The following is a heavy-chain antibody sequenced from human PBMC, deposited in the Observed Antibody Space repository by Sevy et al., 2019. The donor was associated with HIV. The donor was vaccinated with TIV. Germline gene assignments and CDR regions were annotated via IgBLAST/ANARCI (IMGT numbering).Heavy chain of an antibody. V-gene: IGHV1-18*01. CDR3: AGERDRNVVVPASDGMDV. J-gene: IGHJ6*02. Sequence: ASVKVSCKASGYTFTSYGISWVRQAPGQGLEWMGWISAYNGNTNYAQKLQGRVTMTTDTSTSTAYMELRSLRSDDTAVYYCAGERDRNVVVPASDGMDVWGQGTTVTVSS. CDR2: ISAYNGNT. D-gene: IGHD2-2*01. CDR1: GYTFTSYG.